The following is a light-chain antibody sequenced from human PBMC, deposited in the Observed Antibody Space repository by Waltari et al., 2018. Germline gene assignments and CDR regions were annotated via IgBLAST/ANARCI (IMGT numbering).Light chain of an antibody. J-gene: IGLJ3*02. CDR2: KGI. V-gene: IGLV8-61*01. CDR1: SGSVSSTSS. CDR3: SMYMGSGVWV. Sequence: QTVVTLEPSFSVYHGGPVTLTCALSSGSVSSTSSPTWYQQTPGQPPRTLVYKGISRSSGVPDRFSGSILGNTAALTITGAQADDESDYYCSMYMGSGVWVFGGGTKLTVL.